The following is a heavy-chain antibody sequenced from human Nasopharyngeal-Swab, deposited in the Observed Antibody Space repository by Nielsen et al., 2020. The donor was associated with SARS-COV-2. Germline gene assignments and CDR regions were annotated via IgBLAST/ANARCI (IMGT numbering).Heavy chain of an antibody. J-gene: IGHJ5*02. V-gene: IGHV4-59*01. CDR2: IYYSGST. CDR3: ARATWSGYSLGWFDP. Sequence: RQAPGKGLEWIGYIYYSGSTNYNPSLKSRVTISVDTSKSQFSLKLSSVTAADTAVYYCARATWSGYSLGWFDPWGQGTLVTVSS. D-gene: IGHD3-3*01.